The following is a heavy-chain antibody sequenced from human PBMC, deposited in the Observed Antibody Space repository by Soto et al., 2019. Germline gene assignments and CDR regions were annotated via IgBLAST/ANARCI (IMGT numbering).Heavy chain of an antibody. J-gene: IGHJ4*02. CDR2: ISGSGGST. V-gene: IGHV3-23*01. CDR1: GFTFSSYA. Sequence: EVQLLESGGGLVQPGGSLRLSCAASGFTFSSYAMSWVRQAPGKGLEWFSAISGSGGSTYYADSVKGRFTISRDNSKNTLYLQLDSLRAEDTAVYYCAKGRGTVVTPFPEWGQGTLVTVSS. D-gene: IGHD2-21*02. CDR3: AKGRGTVVTPFPE.